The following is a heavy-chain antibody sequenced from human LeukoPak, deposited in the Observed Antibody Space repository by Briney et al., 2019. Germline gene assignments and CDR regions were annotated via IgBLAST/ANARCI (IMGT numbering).Heavy chain of an antibody. D-gene: IGHD3-22*01. CDR3: ARDIRGYYYDSSGYFDY. CDR2: IIPIFGTA. Sequence: GASVKVSCKASGGTFSSYAISWVRQAPGQGLEWMGGIIPIFGTANYAQKFQGRVTITADESTSTAYMELSSLRSEDTAVYYCARDIRGYYYDSSGYFDYWGQGTLVTVSS. V-gene: IGHV1-69*13. J-gene: IGHJ4*02. CDR1: GGTFSSYA.